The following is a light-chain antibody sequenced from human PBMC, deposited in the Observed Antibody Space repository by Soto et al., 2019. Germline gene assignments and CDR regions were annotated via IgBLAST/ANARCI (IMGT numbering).Light chain of an antibody. CDR1: QSVRST. J-gene: IGKJ5*01. CDR3: QHYNNWPIT. CDR2: GAS. V-gene: IGKV3-15*01. Sequence: EIVLTQSPGTLSLSPGERATLSCRASQSVRSTLAGYQQRPGQAPRLLIYGASTWATGVPARVSGSGSGTEFTLTISSLQSEDFAVYYCQHYNNWPITFGQGTRLENK.